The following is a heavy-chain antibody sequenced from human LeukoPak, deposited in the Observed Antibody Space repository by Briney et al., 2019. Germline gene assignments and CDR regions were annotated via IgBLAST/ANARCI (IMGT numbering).Heavy chain of an antibody. V-gene: IGHV4-59*01. CDR3: ARGAYSNYLSVGY. Sequence: SETLSLTCPISGGSIPSYYWSWIRQTPGKGLEWNGYLLYSGSTNYNPSLKSRVTMSIDTSKNQFSLKLRSVTAADTAVYYCARGAYSNYLSVGYWGQGILVTVSS. CDR2: LLYSGST. J-gene: IGHJ4*02. D-gene: IGHD4-11*01. CDR1: GGSIPSYY.